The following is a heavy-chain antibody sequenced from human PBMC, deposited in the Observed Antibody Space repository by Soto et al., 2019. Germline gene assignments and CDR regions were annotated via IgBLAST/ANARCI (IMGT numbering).Heavy chain of an antibody. CDR2: INAGNGNT. D-gene: IGHD5-18*01. CDR3: ARAAGMVALDY. Sequence: QVQLVQSGAEEKKPGASVKVSCKASGYTFTSDDMHWVRQAPGQGLEWMGWINAGNGNTKYSREFQGRVTFSRDTAATTGYMTISSLRSEDTAVYYCARAAGMVALDYWGQGTLVTVSS. CDR1: GYTFTSDD. J-gene: IGHJ4*02. V-gene: IGHV1-3*05.